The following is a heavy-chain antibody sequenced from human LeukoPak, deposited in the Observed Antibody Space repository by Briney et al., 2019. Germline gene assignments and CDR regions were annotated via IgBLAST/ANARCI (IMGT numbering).Heavy chain of an antibody. CDR1: GYTFTSYG. CDR2: ISAYNGNT. Sequence: ASVKVSCKASGYTFTSYGISWVRQAPGQGLEWMGWISAYNGNTNYAQKLQGRVTMTTDTSTSTAYMGLRSLRSDDTAVYYCARDDSSSWYSTYYGMDVWGQGTTVTVSS. D-gene: IGHD6-13*01. J-gene: IGHJ6*02. CDR3: ARDDSSSWYSTYYGMDV. V-gene: IGHV1-18*01.